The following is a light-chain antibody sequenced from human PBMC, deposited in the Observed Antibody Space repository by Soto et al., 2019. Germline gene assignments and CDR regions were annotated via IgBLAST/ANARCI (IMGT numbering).Light chain of an antibody. CDR2: GAS. Sequence: EIVMTQSPATLSVSPGERATLSCRASQSVSSNLAWYQQKPGQAPRLLIYGASSRATSIPDRFSGSGSGPDFTLTISSLEPEDFAVYYCQQRSNWPPITFGQGTRLEIK. V-gene: IGKV3-11*01. CDR1: QSVSSN. CDR3: QQRSNWPPIT. J-gene: IGKJ5*01.